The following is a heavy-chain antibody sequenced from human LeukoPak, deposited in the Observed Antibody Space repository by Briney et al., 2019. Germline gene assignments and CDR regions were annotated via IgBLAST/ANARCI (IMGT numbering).Heavy chain of an antibody. Sequence: GGSLRLSCAVSGFTFSSYWMHWVRQAPGKGLVWVSRINSDGSSTSYADSVKGRFTISRDNAKNTLYLQMNSLRAEDTAVYYCARGGLRFLEWFFDYWGQGTLVTVSS. CDR2: INSDGSST. V-gene: IGHV3-74*01. D-gene: IGHD3-3*01. CDR1: GFTFSSYW. CDR3: ARGGLRFLEWFFDY. J-gene: IGHJ4*02.